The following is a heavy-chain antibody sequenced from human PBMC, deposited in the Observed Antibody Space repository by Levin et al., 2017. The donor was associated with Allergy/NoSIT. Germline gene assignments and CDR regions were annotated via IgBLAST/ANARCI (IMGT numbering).Heavy chain of an antibody. D-gene: IGHD2-2*01. J-gene: IGHJ6*02. V-gene: IGHV3-7*01. CDR2: IKGDGSEK. CDR3: SLRPSIIVGPVGTNGEDV. CDR1: GFTFSSYW. Sequence: GESLKISCAASGFTFSSYWMTWVRQAPGKGLEWVANIKGDGSEKYYVDSVKGRFTISRDNAKNSLYLQMNSLRAEDTAVYYCSLRPSIIVGPVGTNGEDVWGQGTTVTVSS.